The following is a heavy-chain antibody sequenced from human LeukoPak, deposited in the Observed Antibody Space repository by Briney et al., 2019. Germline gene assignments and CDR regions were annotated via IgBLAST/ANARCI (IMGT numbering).Heavy chain of an antibody. CDR2: IFYSGST. J-gene: IGHJ3*02. Sequence: PSETLSLTRTVSSGSISTSNYYWGWVRQPPGKALEWIGNIFYSGSTYYSPSLKSRVTISLDTSRNQFSLKLSSVTAADTAVYYCARGNRGNAFDIWGQGTMVTVSS. CDR3: ARGNRGNAFDI. D-gene: IGHD1-1*01. CDR1: SGSISTSNYY. V-gene: IGHV4-39*07.